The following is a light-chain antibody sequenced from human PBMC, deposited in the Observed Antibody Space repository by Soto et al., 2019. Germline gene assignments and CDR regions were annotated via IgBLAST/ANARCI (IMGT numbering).Light chain of an antibody. Sequence: QSVLTQPASVSGSPGQSITISCTGSSSDVGSYNRVSWYQQYPGKATKLIIYEVNKRPSGVSDRFSASKSGNTASLTISGLQTEDEADYYCCSYAGGSCVFGGGTKVTVL. CDR1: SSDVGSYNR. CDR3: CSYAGGSCV. V-gene: IGLV2-23*02. J-gene: IGLJ3*02. CDR2: EVN.